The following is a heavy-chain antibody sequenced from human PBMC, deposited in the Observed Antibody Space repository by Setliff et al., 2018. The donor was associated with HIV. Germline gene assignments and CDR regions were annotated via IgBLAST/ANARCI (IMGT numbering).Heavy chain of an antibody. Sequence: SETLSLTCAGYGGSFNDYYWTWIRQPPGKGLEWIGEIDHSGSTKYHASLKSRVTISIDASKNQISLKLSSVTAADTAVYYCARGLNYYGSGSYLPLGYWGQGTLVTVSS. V-gene: IGHV4-34*01. J-gene: IGHJ4*02. CDR1: GGSFNDYY. CDR2: IDHSGST. D-gene: IGHD3-10*01. CDR3: ARGLNYYGSGSYLPLGY.